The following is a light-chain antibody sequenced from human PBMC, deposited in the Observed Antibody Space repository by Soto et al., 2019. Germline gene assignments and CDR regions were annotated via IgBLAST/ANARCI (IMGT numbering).Light chain of an antibody. CDR3: QQYNSYPFT. V-gene: IGKV1-5*03. Sequence: IQMTQSPSTLSASVGDRVTMTCRASQSISSWLAWYQQKPGKAPKLLIYKASSLESGVPSRFSGSGSGTEFTLTISSLQPDDFATYYCQQYNSYPFTFGPGTKVDIK. J-gene: IGKJ3*01. CDR2: KAS. CDR1: QSISSW.